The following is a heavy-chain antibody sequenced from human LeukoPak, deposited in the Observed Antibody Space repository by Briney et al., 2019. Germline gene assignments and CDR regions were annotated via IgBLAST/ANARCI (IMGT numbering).Heavy chain of an antibody. Sequence: ASVKVSCKASGYTFTGYYMHWVRQAPGQGLEWMGWINPNSGGTNYAQKFQGRVTMTRDTSISTAYMELSRLRSDDTAVYYWAREIVVVPAVHNWFDPWGQGTLVTVSS. CDR3: AREIVVVPAVHNWFDP. J-gene: IGHJ5*02. D-gene: IGHD2-2*01. CDR1: GYTFTGYY. V-gene: IGHV1-2*02. CDR2: INPNSGGT.